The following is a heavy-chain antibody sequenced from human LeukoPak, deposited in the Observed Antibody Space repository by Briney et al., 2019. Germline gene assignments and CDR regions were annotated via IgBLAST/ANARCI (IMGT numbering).Heavy chain of an antibody. CDR3: ASILVYYYYMDV. CDR1: GGSISSSSYY. J-gene: IGHJ6*03. D-gene: IGHD2-2*02. V-gene: IGHV4-39*07. CDR2: IYYSGST. Sequence: SETLSLTCTVSGGSISSSSYYWGWIRQPPGKGLEWIGSIYYSGSTYYNPSLTSRVTISVDTSKNQFSLKLSSVTAADTAVYYCASILVYYYYMDVWGKGTTVTVSS.